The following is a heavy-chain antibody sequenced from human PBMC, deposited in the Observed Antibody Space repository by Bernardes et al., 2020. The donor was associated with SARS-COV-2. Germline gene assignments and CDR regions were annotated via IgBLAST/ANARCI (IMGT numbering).Heavy chain of an antibody. CDR3: ARGDDSSGSWGQFSYYYGMDV. CDR2: INPNSGGT. CDR1: GYTFTGYY. D-gene: IGHD3-22*01. J-gene: IGHJ6*02. Sequence: ASVKVSCKASGYTFTGYYMHWVRQAPGQGLEWMGWINPNSGGTNYAQKFQGRVTMARDTSINTAYMELSRLRSDDSAVYFCARGDDSSGSWGQFSYYYGMDVWGQGTTVTVSS. V-gene: IGHV1-2*02.